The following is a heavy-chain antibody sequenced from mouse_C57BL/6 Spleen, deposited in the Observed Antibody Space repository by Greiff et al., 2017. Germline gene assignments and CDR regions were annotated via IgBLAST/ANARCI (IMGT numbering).Heavy chain of an antibody. CDR2: IYPGSGST. CDR1: GYTFTSYW. V-gene: IGHV1-55*01. J-gene: IGHJ2*01. D-gene: IGHD4-1*01. Sequence: QVQLQQPGAELVKPGASVKMSCKASGYTFTSYWITWVKQRPGQGLEWLGDIYPGSGSTYYNEKFKSKATLTVDTSSSTAYMQLSSLTSEDSAVYYCASRGLGRDDWGTGTTLTVSS. CDR3: ASRGLGRDD.